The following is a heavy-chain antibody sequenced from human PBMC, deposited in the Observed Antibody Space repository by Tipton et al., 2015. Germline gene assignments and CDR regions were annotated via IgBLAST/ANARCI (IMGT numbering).Heavy chain of an antibody. D-gene: IGHD2-15*01. V-gene: IGHV3-48*03. J-gene: IGHJ5*02. CDR2: LSTLGDTI. CDR1: GFTLLTHE. Sequence: SLRLSCAASGFTLLTHEMTWVRQAPGKGLEWISYLSTLGDTIYYANSVRGRFTISRDDATNSLFLQLNNLRVEDTALYYCATMRSRLFDPWGQGSLVTVSS. CDR3: ATMRSRLFDP.